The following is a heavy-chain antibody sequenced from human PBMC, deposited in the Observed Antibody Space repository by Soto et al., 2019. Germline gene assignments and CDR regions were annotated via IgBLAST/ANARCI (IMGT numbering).Heavy chain of an antibody. J-gene: IGHJ6*02. CDR1: GYSFSDYG. CDR3: ARYGYSSGWYLGTGMDV. V-gene: IGHV1-18*04. D-gene: IGHD6-19*01. CDR2: ISTYNGNT. Sequence: QVQLVQSGAEVKKPGASLKVFCQASGYSFSDYGIAWVRQAPGQGLAWGGWISTYNGNTNYAQKFQGRVTMTTDTSANTAYMELRSLRSDDTAMYYCARYGYSSGWYLGTGMDVWGQGTPVTVSS.